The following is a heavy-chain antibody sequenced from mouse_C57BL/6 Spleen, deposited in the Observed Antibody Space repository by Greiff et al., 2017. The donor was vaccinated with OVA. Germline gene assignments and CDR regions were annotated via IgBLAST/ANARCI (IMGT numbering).Heavy chain of an antibody. CDR3: ARDYYSNPAWFAY. Sequence: QVQLQQPGAELVKPGASVKLSCKASGYTFTSYWMHWVKQRPGQGLEWIGMIHPNSGSTNYNVKFKSKATLTVDKSSSTAYMQLSSLTSEDSAVYYCARDYYSNPAWFAYWGQGTLVTVSA. J-gene: IGHJ3*01. D-gene: IGHD2-5*01. CDR1: GYTFTSYW. CDR2: IHPNSGST. V-gene: IGHV1-64*01.